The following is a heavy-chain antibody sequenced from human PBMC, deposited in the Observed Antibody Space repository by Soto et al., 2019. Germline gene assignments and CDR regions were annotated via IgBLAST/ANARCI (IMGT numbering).Heavy chain of an antibody. V-gene: IGHV1-69*06. CDR1: GRTFLISA. CDR3: ARGKEWEQPSNHYYFDY. J-gene: IGHJ4*02. CDR2: IIPILGTI. D-gene: IGHD1-26*01. Sequence: QVQLVQSGAEVKTPGSSVRVSCKTAGRTFLISAIAWVRQAPGQGLEWMGGIIPILGTIHIEQNFQGRVSFTADRSTSTAYMDLSSLRSEDTATYFCARGKEWEQPSNHYYFDYWGQGSQVIVSS.